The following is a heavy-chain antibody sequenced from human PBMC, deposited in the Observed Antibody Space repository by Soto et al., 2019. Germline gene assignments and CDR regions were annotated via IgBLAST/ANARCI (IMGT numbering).Heavy chain of an antibody. Sequence: SETLSLTCTVSGGSISNSYWSWIRQSPEKGLEWIGYIYSSGSTNYNPSLNSRVTISVDTSKNQFSLKLSSLSAADTAVYYCASVSYFNAFDYWGQGTLVTVSS. CDR3: ASVSYFNAFDY. CDR1: GGSISNSY. CDR2: IYSSGST. J-gene: IGHJ4*02. D-gene: IGHD3-9*01. V-gene: IGHV4-59*08.